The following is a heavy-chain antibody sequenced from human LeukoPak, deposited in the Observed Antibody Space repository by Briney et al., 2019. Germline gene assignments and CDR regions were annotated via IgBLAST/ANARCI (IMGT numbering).Heavy chain of an antibody. V-gene: IGHV4-34*01. CDR2: IRHTGST. J-gene: IGHJ4*02. CDR1: GGSFNDYY. Sequence: SETLSLTCAVYGGSFNDYYWSWIRQPPGKGLEWIGEIRHTGSTNYNPSLESRVTISIDTSKRHFSLKLTSVAAADTAVYYCVRLGRAAGFYFFDYWGQGSLVTVSS. CDR3: VRLGRAAGFYFFDY. D-gene: IGHD6-13*01.